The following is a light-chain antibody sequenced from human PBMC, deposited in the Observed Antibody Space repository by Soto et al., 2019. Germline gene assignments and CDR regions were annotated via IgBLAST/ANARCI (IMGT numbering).Light chain of an antibody. Sequence: DIQMTQSPSSLSASVGDRVTITCQASQDISNYLNWYQHKPGKAPKLLIYDASNLETGVPSRFSGSGSGTEFTLTISSLQPDDFATYYCQQYNSSFGQGTKVDIK. J-gene: IGKJ2*01. V-gene: IGKV1-33*01. CDR3: QQYNSS. CDR2: DAS. CDR1: QDISNY.